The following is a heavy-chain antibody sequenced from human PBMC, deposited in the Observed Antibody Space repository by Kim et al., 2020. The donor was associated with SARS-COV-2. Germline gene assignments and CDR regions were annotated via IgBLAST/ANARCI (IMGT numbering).Heavy chain of an antibody. V-gene: IGHV3-43*01. J-gene: IGHJ4*02. Sequence: TYYADSVKGRLTISRDNSKNSMYLQMNSLRTEDTALYYCAKSVMGAILDYWGQGTLVTVSS. CDR2: T. CDR3: AKSVMGAILDY. D-gene: IGHD1-26*01.